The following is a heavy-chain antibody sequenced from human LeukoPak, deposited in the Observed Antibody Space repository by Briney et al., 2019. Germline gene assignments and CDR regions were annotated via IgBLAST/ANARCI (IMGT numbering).Heavy chain of an antibody. V-gene: IGHV3-21*01. CDR2: INRGATHI. Sequence: GGSLRLSCAASQFTFSSYSMNWVRQAPGKGLEWVSSINRGATHIYYADSLRGRFIISRDDAKNSLYLQMNSLRAEDTAVYYCVRLRRNSDSSGYYYYYDSWGQGTLVTVSS. D-gene: IGHD3-22*01. CDR3: VRLRRNSDSSGYYYYYDS. CDR1: QFTFSSYS. J-gene: IGHJ5*01.